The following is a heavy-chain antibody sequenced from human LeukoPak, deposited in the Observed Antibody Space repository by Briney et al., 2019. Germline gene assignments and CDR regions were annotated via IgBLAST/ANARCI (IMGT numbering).Heavy chain of an antibody. D-gene: IGHD4-17*01. V-gene: IGHV1-8*03. Sequence: ASVKVSCKASGYTFTSYDINWVRQATGQGLEWMGWMNPNSGNTGYAQKFQGRVTITRNTSISTAYMELSSLRSEDTAVYYCARGSPDYGDFTNDLDYWGQGTLVTVSS. CDR1: GYTFTSYD. CDR3: ARGSPDYGDFTNDLDY. J-gene: IGHJ4*02. CDR2: MNPNSGNT.